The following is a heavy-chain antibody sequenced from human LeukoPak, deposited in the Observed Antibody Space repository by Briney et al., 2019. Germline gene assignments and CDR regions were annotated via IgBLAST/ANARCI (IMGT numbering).Heavy chain of an antibody. CDR3: VKHYYTSGKWAFDM. Sequence: LSGGSLRLSCAASGFTFSSYAMHWVRQAPGKGLEWVAVISYDGSNKYYADSAKGRFTISRDNSKNTLYLQMNSLRVEDTAIYYCVKHYYTSGKWAFDMWGQGTVVTVSS. CDR1: GFTFSSYA. CDR2: ISYDGSNK. V-gene: IGHV3-30-3*02. D-gene: IGHD3-10*01. J-gene: IGHJ3*02.